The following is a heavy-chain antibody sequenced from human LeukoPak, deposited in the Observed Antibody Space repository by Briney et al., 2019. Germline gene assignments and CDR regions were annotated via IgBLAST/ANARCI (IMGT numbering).Heavy chain of an antibody. CDR2: SDPEDGER. D-gene: IGHD5-18*01. V-gene: IGHV1-24*01. Sequence: ASVKVSCKVSGKTLSDLSIHWLRQPPGKGLEWLGGSDPEDGERIYAQMFQGRVTMTEDTSIDTAYMELSSLRSEDTAVYYCVTGFTTMAVDYFNYWGQGTLVTVSP. J-gene: IGHJ4*02. CDR3: VTGFTTMAVDYFNY. CDR1: GKTLSDLS.